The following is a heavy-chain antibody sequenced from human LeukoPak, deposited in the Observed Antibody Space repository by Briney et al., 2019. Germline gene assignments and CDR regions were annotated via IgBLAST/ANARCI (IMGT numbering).Heavy chain of an antibody. CDR2: ISSSGSTI. CDR3: ARDQYVWGSYRQSFGY. D-gene: IGHD3-16*02. J-gene: IGHJ4*02. CDR1: GFTFSSYE. V-gene: IGHV3-48*03. Sequence: PGGSLRLSCAASGFTFSSYEMNWVRQAPGKGLEWVSYISSSGSTIYYADSVKGRFTISRDNAKNSLYLQMNSLRAEDTAVYYYARDQYVWGSYRQSFGYWGQGTLVTVSS.